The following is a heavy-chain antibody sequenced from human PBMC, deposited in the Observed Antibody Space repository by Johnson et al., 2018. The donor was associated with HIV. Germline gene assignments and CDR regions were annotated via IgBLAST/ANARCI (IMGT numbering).Heavy chain of an antibody. J-gene: IGHJ3*02. D-gene: IGHD5-24*01. CDR1: GFTFDDYA. CDR3: AKDREMATITFVEVAFDI. Sequence: LVESGGGLVQPGRSLRLSCAASGFTFDDYAMHWVRQAPGKGLEWVSGLSWNSGSIGYADSVKGRFTISRDNARYSLYLQMNSLRAEVTALYYCAKDREMATITFVEVAFDIWGQGTMVTVSS. V-gene: IGHV3-9*01. CDR2: LSWNSGSI.